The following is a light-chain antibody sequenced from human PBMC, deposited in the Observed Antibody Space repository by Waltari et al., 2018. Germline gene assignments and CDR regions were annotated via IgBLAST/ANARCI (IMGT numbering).Light chain of an antibody. J-gene: IGKJ2*01. CDR3: QQYGSSPYT. CDR1: QSVISTY. CDR2: DVS. V-gene: IGKV3-20*01. Sequence: EIVLTQSPGTLSLSPGERATLSCRASQSVISTYLGWYQQKPGQAPRRLIYDVSTRATGIPDRFRGRGSGTDFTLTISRLEPEDFAVYYCQQYGSSPYTFGQGTILE.